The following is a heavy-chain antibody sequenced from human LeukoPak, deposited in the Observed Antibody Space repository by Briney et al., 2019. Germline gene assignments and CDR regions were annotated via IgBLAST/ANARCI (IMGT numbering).Heavy chain of an antibody. D-gene: IGHD6-13*01. CDR3: ARVFLRSAAGTAGWFDP. J-gene: IGHJ5*02. Sequence: GASVKVSCKASGYTFTGYYMHWVRQAPGQGLEWMGWINPNSGGANYAQKFQGRVTMTGDTSISTAYMDLSSLRSDDTAVYYCARVFLRSAAGTAGWFDPWGQGTLVTVSS. CDR1: GYTFTGYY. CDR2: INPNSGGA. V-gene: IGHV1-2*02.